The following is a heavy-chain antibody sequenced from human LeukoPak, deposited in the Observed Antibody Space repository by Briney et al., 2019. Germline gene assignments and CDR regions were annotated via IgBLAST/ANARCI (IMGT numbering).Heavy chain of an antibody. J-gene: IGHJ4*02. Sequence: ASVKVSCKATGYTFTGYYIHSVRQAPGQGLEWMGWINPDSGATKYAQKFQGRVTMTRDTSIDTAFMELSALRSDDTAVYYCARDLEGLERYFDYWGQGTLVTVS. V-gene: IGHV1-2*02. CDR3: ARDLEGLERYFDY. CDR2: INPDSGAT. D-gene: IGHD1-1*01. CDR1: GYTFTGYY.